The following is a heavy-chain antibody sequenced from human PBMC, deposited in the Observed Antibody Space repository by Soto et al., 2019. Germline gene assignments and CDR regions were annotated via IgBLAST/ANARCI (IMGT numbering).Heavy chain of an antibody. CDR2: ISYDGSNK. V-gene: IGHV3-30*18. Sequence: PGGSLRLSCAASGFTFSSYGMHWVRQAPGKGLEWVAVISYDGSNKYYADSVKGRFTISRDNSKNTLYLQMNSLRAEDTAVYYCAKAIRYCSSTSCYHYYYYYYGMGVWGQGTTVTVAS. J-gene: IGHJ6*02. D-gene: IGHD2-2*01. CDR3: AKAIRYCSSTSCYHYYYYYYGMGV. CDR1: GFTFSSYG.